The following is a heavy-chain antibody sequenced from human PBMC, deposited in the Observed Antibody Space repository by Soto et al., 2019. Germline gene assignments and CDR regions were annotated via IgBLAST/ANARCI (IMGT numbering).Heavy chain of an antibody. Sequence: PSETLSLTCTVSGGSISSGDYYWSWIRQPPGKGLEWIGYIYYSGSTYYNPSLKSRVTISLDTSKNQFSPKLSSVTAADTAIFYCARKYSSSWYDYWGQGALVTVSS. CDR1: GGSISSGDYY. CDR3: ARKYSSSWYDY. D-gene: IGHD6-13*01. CDR2: IYYSGST. J-gene: IGHJ4*02. V-gene: IGHV4-30-4*01.